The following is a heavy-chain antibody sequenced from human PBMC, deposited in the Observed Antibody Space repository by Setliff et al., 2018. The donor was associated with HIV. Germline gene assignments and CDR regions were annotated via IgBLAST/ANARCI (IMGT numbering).Heavy chain of an antibody. CDR1: GFIFGDYA. J-gene: IGHJ3*02. CDR3: GRDPRVDAFDI. Sequence: GGSLRLSCAASGFIFGDYAIHCVRQAPGKGLEWVAAVSYDGTKTYYADSVKGRFTLSRDNSKDTAFLQMNSLTVEDTAVYYCGRDPRVDAFDIWGRGTVVTVSS. CDR2: VSYDGTKT. V-gene: IGHV3-30*04.